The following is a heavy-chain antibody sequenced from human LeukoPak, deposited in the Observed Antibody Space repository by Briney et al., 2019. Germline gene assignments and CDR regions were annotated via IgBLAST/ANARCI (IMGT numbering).Heavy chain of an antibody. CDR1: GGSISSSSYY. CDR2: IYYSGST. CDR3: ARVGKELRPPTMVYYFGY. D-gene: IGHD1-26*01. V-gene: IGHV4-39*07. J-gene: IGHJ4*02. Sequence: PSETLSLTCTVSGGSISSSSYYWGWIRQPPGKGLEWIGSIYYSGSTYYNPSLESRVTISVDTSKNQFSLKLSSVTAADTAVYYCARVGKELRPPTMVYYFGYWGQGTLVTVSS.